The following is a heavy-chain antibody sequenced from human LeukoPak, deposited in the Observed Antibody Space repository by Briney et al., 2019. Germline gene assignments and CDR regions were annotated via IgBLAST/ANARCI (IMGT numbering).Heavy chain of an antibody. CDR2: ISSSSSYI. D-gene: IGHD3-10*01. CDR3: ARAGFGEFLYYYYGMDV. J-gene: IGHJ6*02. CDR1: GFTFSSYS. Sequence: GGSLRLSCAASGFTFSSYSMSWVRQAPGKGLEWVSSISSSSSYIYYADSVKGRFTISRDNAKNSLYLQMNSLRAEDTAVYYCARAGFGEFLYYYYGMDVWGQGTTVTVSS. V-gene: IGHV3-21*01.